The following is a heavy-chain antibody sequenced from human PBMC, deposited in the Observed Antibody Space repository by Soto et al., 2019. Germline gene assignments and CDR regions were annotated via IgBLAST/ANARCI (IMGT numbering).Heavy chain of an antibody. J-gene: IGHJ6*02. V-gene: IGHV1-18*01. CDR1: GYTFTSYV. CDR3: ARVVATVAGPYGMDV. CDR2: ISAYNGNT. D-gene: IGHD6-19*01. Sequence: QVQLVQSGAEVKKPGASVKVSCRASGYTFTSYVISWVRQAPGQGLEWMGWISAYNGNTNFAQKLQGRGTMTTDTSTSTAYMELRSLRSDDTAVYYCARVVATVAGPYGMDVWGQGTTVTVSS.